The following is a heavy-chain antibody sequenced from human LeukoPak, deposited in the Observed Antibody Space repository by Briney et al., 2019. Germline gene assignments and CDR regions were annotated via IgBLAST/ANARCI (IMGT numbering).Heavy chain of an antibody. CDR1: GFTFSSYA. CDR2: ISGSGGST. D-gene: IGHD6-13*01. V-gene: IGHV3-23*01. J-gene: IGHJ4*02. Sequence: HPGGSLRLSCAASGFTFSSYAMSWVRQAPGKGLEWVSAISGSGGSTYYADSVKGRFTISRDNSKNTLYLQMNSLRAEDTAVYCCAKVKTAGSLPHDYWGQGTLVTVSS. CDR3: AKVKTAGSLPHDY.